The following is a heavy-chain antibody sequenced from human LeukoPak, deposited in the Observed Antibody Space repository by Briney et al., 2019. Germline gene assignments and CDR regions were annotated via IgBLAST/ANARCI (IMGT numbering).Heavy chain of an antibody. D-gene: IGHD2-15*01. CDR3: AREMEFRGYCSGGSCYQRLRAFDI. V-gene: IGHV1-18*01. Sequence: ASVKVSCKASGYTFTSYGISWVRQAPGQGLEWMGWISAYNGNTNYAQKLQGRVTMTTDTSTSTAYMELRSLRSDDPAVYYCAREMEFRGYCSGGSCYQRLRAFDIWGQGTMVTVSS. J-gene: IGHJ3*02. CDR1: GYTFTSYG. CDR2: ISAYNGNT.